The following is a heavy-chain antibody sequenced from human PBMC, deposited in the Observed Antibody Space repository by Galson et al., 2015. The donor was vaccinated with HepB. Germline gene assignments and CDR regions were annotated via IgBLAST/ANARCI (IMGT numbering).Heavy chain of an antibody. J-gene: IGHJ6*02. CDR3: ARDLSYDFWSGLKRHSHYYYYGMDA. Sequence: SLRLSCAASGFTFSDYYVSWIRQAPGKGLEWVSYISSSSSSTNYADSVKGRFTISRDNAKKSLYLQMHSLRAEDTAVYYCARDLSYDFWSGLKRHSHYYYYGMDAWGQGTTVTVSS. CDR2: ISSSSSST. V-gene: IGHV3-11*05. D-gene: IGHD3-3*01. CDR1: GFTFSDYY.